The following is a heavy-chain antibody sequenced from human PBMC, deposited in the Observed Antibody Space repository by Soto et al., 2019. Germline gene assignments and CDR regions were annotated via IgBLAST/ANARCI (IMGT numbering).Heavy chain of an antibody. D-gene: IGHD3-9*01. Sequence: PGGSLRLSCAASGFTFSSYAMSWVRQAPGKGLEWVSAISGSGGSTYYADSVKGRFTISRDNSKNTLYLQMNSLRAGDTAVYYCAKDSYYDILTGYPNNWFDPWGQGTLVTVSS. J-gene: IGHJ5*02. CDR2: ISGSGGST. CDR1: GFTFSSYA. V-gene: IGHV3-23*01. CDR3: AKDSYYDILTGYPNNWFDP.